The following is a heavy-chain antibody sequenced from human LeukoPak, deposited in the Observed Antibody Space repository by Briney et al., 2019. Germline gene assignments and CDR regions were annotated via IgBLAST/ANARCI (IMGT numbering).Heavy chain of an antibody. D-gene: IGHD5-12*01. CDR3: ARGAVWGIVATRGYFDY. CDR2: TYYRSKWYN. CDR1: GDSVSSNSAA. V-gene: IGHV6-1*01. J-gene: IGHJ4*02. Sequence: SQTLSLTCAISGDSVSSNSAAWNWIRQSPSRGLEWLGRTYYRSKWYNDYAVSVKSRITINPDTSKNQFSLQLNSVTPEDTAVYYCARGAVWGIVATRGYFDYWGQGTLVTVSS.